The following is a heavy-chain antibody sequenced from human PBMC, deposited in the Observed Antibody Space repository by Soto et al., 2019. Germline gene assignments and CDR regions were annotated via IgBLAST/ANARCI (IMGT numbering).Heavy chain of an antibody. CDR1: GGSISSYY. CDR2: IYYSGST. Sequence: PSETLSLTCTVSGGSISSYYWSWIRQPPGKGLEWIGYIYYSGSTNYNPSLKSRVTISVDTSKNQFSLKLSSATAADTAVYYCARRVGATNYFDYWGQGTLVTVSS. CDR3: ARRVGATNYFDY. V-gene: IGHV4-59*01. D-gene: IGHD1-26*01. J-gene: IGHJ4*02.